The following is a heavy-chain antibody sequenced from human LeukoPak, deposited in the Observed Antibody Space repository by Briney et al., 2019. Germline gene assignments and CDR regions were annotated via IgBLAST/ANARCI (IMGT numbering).Heavy chain of an antibody. CDR1: GFTFSSYG. CDR2: ISYDGSNK. Sequence: PGGSLRLSCAASGFTFSSYGMHWVRQAPGKGLEWVAVISYDGSNKYYADSVKGRFTISRDNSKNTLYLQMNSLRAEDTAVYYCAKWEYSGYDPDYWGQGTLVTVSS. V-gene: IGHV3-30*18. J-gene: IGHJ4*02. D-gene: IGHD5-12*01. CDR3: AKWEYSGYDPDY.